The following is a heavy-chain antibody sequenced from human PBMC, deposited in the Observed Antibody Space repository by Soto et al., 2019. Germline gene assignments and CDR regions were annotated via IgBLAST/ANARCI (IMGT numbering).Heavy chain of an antibody. Sequence: EVQLVESGGGLVQSGGSLRLSCEASGFSFITDWMNWVREAPGKGMEWLDSIKEDGSEKQYVDSVKGRFTISRDNAKNSLYLQMNSLSEEDTTVYYCVRAISGSFALWCQGTLVIVSS. CDR3: VRAISGSFAL. CDR2: IKEDGSEK. D-gene: IGHD3-9*01. J-gene: IGHJ4*02. CDR1: GFSFITDW. V-gene: IGHV3-7*04.